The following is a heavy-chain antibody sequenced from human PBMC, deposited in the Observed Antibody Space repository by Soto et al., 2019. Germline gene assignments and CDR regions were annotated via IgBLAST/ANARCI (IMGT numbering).Heavy chain of an antibody. Sequence: SETPSLTCTLAVSSISSSTYYWGWNRQPPGKVLQWMGHIYCSGSTYYTPSLKSRVTMSVDTSKNQFSLRVCSVTAADAAVYYCARQEVGTMVRGVIMKYPLGGMEVWGQGTTVTVSS. CDR2: IYCSGST. D-gene: IGHD3-10*01. V-gene: IGHV4-39*01. J-gene: IGHJ6*02. CDR3: ARQEVGTMVRGVIMKYPLGGMEV. CDR1: VSSISSSTYY.